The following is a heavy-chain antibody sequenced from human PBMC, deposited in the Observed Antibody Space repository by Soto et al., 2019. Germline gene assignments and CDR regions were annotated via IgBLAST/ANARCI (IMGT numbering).Heavy chain of an antibody. CDR1: GDSVSSNSAA. J-gene: IGHJ6*02. CDR2: AYYRSQWYY. Sequence: PSQTLSLTCAISGDSVSSNSAAWNWIRQSPSRGLEWLGRAYYRSQWYYDSAVSVRSRITVIPDTSKNQFSLQLNSVTPEDTAVYYCAKQTAHTPSYYGMDVWGQGTTVTVSS. V-gene: IGHV6-1*01. CDR3: AKQTAHTPSYYGMDV. D-gene: IGHD3-10*01.